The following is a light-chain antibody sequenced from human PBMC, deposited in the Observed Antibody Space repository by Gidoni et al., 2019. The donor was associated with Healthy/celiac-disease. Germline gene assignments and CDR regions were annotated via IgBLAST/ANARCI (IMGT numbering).Light chain of an antibody. J-gene: IGLJ2*01. CDR1: STNIGSNY. CDR3: AAWDDSLSGVV. CDR2: RNN. Sequence: QPVLTQPPSASGPPGPRVTIPCSGSSTNIGSNYVYWYQQLPGTAPKLLIYRNNQLPSGVPDRFSVSKSGTSASLAISGLRYEDEADYYCAAWDDSLSGVVFGGGTKLTVL. V-gene: IGLV1-47*01.